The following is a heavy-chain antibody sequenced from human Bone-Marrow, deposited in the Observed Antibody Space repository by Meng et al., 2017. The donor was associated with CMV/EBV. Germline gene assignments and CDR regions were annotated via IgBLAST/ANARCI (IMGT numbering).Heavy chain of an antibody. CDR2: ISYDGSNK. V-gene: IGHV3-30*04. D-gene: IGHD2-2*02. CDR1: GFTFSSYA. J-gene: IGHJ3*02. CDR3: ARARTPCSSTSCYTGDSFNI. Sequence: SCAASGFTFSSYAMHWVRQAPGKGLEWVAVISYDGSNKYYADSVKGRFTISRDNSKNTLYLQMNSLRAADTAVYYCARARTPCSSTSCYTGDSFNIWRQGTMVTVSS.